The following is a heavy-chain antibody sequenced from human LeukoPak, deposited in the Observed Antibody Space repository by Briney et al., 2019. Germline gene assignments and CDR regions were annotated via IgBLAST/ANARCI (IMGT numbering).Heavy chain of an antibody. V-gene: IGHV1-18*01. D-gene: IGHD3-16*01. J-gene: IGHJ4*02. Sequence: ASVKVSCKASGYTFTSYGISWVRQAPGQGLEWMGCISAYNGNTDYAKSLQGRVTMTIDTSTSTVYMELRSLQSDDTAVYYCARAVGRSYDLDYWGQGTLVTVSS. CDR3: ARAVGRSYDLDY. CDR2: ISAYNGNT. CDR1: GYTFTSYG.